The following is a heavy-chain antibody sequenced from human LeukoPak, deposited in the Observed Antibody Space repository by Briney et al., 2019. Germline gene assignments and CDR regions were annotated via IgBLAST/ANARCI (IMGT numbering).Heavy chain of an antibody. CDR2: INPNSGGT. D-gene: IGHD6-19*01. V-gene: IGHV1-2*02. Sequence: ASVKVSCKASGYTFTGYYMHWVRQAPGQGLEWMGWINPNSGGTNYAQKFQGRVTMTRDTSISTAYMELSRLRSDETAVYYCASLIYSSPTGPYYMAVSGKGTTVTVSS. CDR3: ASLIYSSPTGPYYMAV. CDR1: GYTFTGYY. J-gene: IGHJ6*03.